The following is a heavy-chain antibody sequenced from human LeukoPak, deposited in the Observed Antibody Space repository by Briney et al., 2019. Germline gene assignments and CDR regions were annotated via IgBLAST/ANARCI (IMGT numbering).Heavy chain of an antibody. CDR1: GFTFSSYS. Sequence: TGGSLRLSCAASGFTFSSYSMNWVRQAPGKGLEWVSYISSSSSTIYYADAVKGRFTISRDNAKNSRYLQMNSLRAEDTAVYYCAREDYYGSGSYQGWGQGTLVTVSS. CDR2: ISSSSSTI. J-gene: IGHJ4*02. V-gene: IGHV3-48*01. D-gene: IGHD3-10*01. CDR3: AREDYYGSGSYQG.